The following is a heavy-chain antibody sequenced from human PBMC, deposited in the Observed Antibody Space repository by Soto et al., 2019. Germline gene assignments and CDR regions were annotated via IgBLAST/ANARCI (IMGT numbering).Heavy chain of an antibody. D-gene: IGHD4-17*01. CDR1: RYRLAELS. V-gene: IGHV1-24*01. Sequence: ASVKVSCKDSRYRLAELSMQWVRQAKGKGLEWMGGFDPEDGETIYAQKFQGRVTMTEDTSTDTAYMELSSLRSEDSAVYYCATGTVTTGDYWGQATLVTVSS. J-gene: IGHJ4*02. CDR2: FDPEDGET. CDR3: ATGTVTTGDY.